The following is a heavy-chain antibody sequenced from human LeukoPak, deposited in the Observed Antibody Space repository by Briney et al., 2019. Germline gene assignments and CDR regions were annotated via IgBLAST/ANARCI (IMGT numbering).Heavy chain of an antibody. CDR1: GFTFSTYW. D-gene: IGHD4-23*01. CDR3: ARDRDYGGNWFDP. V-gene: IGHV3-74*01. J-gene: IGHJ5*02. Sequence: PGGSLRLSCVASGFTFSTYWMHWVRQAPGKGLVWVSRIRSDGISTGYADYVTGRFTISRDNAKNTLYLQMNSLRAEDTAVYYCARDRDYGGNWFDPWGQGTLVTVSS. CDR2: IRSDGIST.